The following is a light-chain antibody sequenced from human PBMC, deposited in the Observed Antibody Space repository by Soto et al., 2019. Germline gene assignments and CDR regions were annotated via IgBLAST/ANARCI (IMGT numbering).Light chain of an antibody. J-gene: IGKJ1*01. CDR3: QQYNNWPRT. CDR2: DAS. CDR1: QSVSSN. V-gene: IGKV3-15*01. Sequence: EIVMTQSPATLSVSPGERATLSCRASQSVSSNLGWYQQKPGQAPRLLIYDASTRATGIPARFSGSGSGTECTLTISSLQSEDFAVYYCQQYNNWPRTFGQGTRVEI.